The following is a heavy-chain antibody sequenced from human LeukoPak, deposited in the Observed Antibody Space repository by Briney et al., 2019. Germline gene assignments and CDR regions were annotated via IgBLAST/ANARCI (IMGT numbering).Heavy chain of an antibody. CDR3: ARVPGPYTTSRFDY. D-gene: IGHD2-2*02. CDR1: GYTFSGYY. CDR2: IDPTSGGT. V-gene: IGHV1-2*02. J-gene: IGHJ4*02. Sequence: GSVKVSCKTSGYTFSGYYLHWVRQAPGQGPEWMGRIDPTSGGTHYAQKFQGRVTVTRDTSTSTVYMELSGLRSDDTAVYYCARVPGPYTTSRFDYWGQGTLVTVSS.